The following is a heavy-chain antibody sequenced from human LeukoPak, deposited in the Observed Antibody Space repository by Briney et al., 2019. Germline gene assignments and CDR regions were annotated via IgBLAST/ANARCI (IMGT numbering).Heavy chain of an antibody. CDR1: GYTFTSYA. D-gene: IGHD3-9*01. V-gene: IGHV1-3*01. Sequence: ASVKVSCKASGYTFTSYAMHWVRQAPGQRLEWMGWINAGNGNTKYSQKFQGRVTITRDTSASTAYMELSSLRSEDTAVYYCARVGGYFDWLYYFQHWGQGTLVTVSS. J-gene: IGHJ1*01. CDR3: ARVGGYFDWLYYFQH. CDR2: INAGNGNT.